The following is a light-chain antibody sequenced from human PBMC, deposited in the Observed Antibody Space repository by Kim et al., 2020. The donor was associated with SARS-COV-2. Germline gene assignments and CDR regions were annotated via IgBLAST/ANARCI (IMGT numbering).Light chain of an antibody. J-gene: IGLJ3*02. CDR1: SLRSYY. CDR2: EKN. CDR3: NSRESGVNHVV. V-gene: IGLV3-19*01. Sequence: SSELTQDPAVSVALGQTVRITCQGYSLRSYYASWYQQKPGQAPLLVLYEKNNRPSGIPDRFSGSSSGNTASLTITGAQAEDEADYYCNSRESGVNHVVFGGGTQLTVL.